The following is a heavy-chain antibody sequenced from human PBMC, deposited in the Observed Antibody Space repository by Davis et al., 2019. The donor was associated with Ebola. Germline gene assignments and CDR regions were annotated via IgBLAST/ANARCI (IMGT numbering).Heavy chain of an antibody. D-gene: IGHD6-19*01. J-gene: IGHJ4*02. V-gene: IGHV4-30-4*01. CDR2: IYYSGST. CDR3: AVGWSFDY. Sequence: MPSETLSLTCTVSGGSISSGDYYWXXXXPXXXXXXXWIGYIYYSGSTYYNPSLKSRVTISVDTSKNQFSLKLSSVTAADTAVYYCAVGWSFDYWGQGTLVTVSS. CDR1: GGSISSGDYY.